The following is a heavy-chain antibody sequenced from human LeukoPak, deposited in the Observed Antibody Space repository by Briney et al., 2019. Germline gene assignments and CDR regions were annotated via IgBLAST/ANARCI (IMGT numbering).Heavy chain of an antibody. D-gene: IGHD3-9*01. CDR1: GGSFSGYY. J-gene: IGHJ4*02. Sequence: QTSETLSLTCAVYGGSFSGYYWSWIRQPPGKGLEWIGEINHSGSTNYNPSLKSRVTISVDTSKNQFSLKLSSVTAADTAVYYCARAVLRYFDWYLPRGYFFDYWGQGTLITVSS. V-gene: IGHV4-34*01. CDR3: ARAVLRYFDWYLPRGYFFDY. CDR2: INHSGST.